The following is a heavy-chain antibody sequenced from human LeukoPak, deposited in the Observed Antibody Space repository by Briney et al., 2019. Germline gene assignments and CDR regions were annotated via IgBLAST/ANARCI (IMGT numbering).Heavy chain of an antibody. Sequence: ASVKVSCKASGYTFTGYYMHWVRQAPGQGLEWMGWINPNSGGTNYAQKFQGRVTMTRDTSISTAYMELSKLRSDDTAVYYCARSKVVVAAKVFDYWGQGTLVTVSS. J-gene: IGHJ4*02. CDR3: ARSKVVVAAKVFDY. CDR2: INPNSGGT. CDR1: GYTFTGYY. D-gene: IGHD2-15*01. V-gene: IGHV1-2*02.